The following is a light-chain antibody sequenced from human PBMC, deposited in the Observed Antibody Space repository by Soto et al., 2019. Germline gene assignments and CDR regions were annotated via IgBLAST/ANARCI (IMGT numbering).Light chain of an antibody. Sequence: DIQMTQSPSSVSASVGDRVTITCRASQSISSYLNWYQQKPGNAPKLLIYAASSLQSGVASRFSGSGSGTDFTLSISSLQPEDFATYSCQQSYSTPPTFGQGTKVEIK. J-gene: IGKJ1*01. CDR1: QSISSY. CDR3: QQSYSTPPT. V-gene: IGKV1-39*01. CDR2: AAS.